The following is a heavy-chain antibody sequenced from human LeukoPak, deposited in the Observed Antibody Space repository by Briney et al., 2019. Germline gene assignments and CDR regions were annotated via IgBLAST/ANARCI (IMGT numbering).Heavy chain of an antibody. J-gene: IGHJ1*01. CDR2: IKEDGSEK. Sequence: PGGSLRLSCAASGFKFDDYWMNWVRQAPGKGLEWVANIKEDGSEKYYVDSVKGRFTISRDNARNFLYLQMNSLRAEDTAVYYCAKDPNSGYCSGGSCYLEYFQHWGQGTLVTVSS. CDR1: GFKFDDYW. V-gene: IGHV3-7*03. D-gene: IGHD2-15*01. CDR3: AKDPNSGYCSGGSCYLEYFQH.